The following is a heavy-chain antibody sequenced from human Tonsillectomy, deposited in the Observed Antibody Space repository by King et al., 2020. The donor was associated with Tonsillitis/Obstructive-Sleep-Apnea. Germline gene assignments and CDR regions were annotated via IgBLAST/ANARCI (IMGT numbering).Heavy chain of an antibody. CDR2: IKSKTDGGTT. V-gene: IGHV3-15*01. D-gene: IGHD1-7*01. CDR1: GLTFSDAW. J-gene: IGHJ4*02. Sequence: VQLVESGGGLVKPGGSLRLSCEASGLTFSDAWMTWVRQAPGKGLEWVGRIKSKTDGGTTDYAVPVKGRFTISRDESMNTLSLQMNSLKIEDTAVYYRRSTVPGTGLDYWGQGILVTVSS. CDR3: RSTVPGTGLDY.